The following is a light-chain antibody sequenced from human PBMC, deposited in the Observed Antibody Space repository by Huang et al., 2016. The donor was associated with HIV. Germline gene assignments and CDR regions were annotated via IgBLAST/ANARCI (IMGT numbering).Light chain of an antibody. V-gene: IGKV3-11*01. J-gene: IGKJ1*01. CDR1: QIVITY. CDR3: QQRSHWPWT. Sequence: EIVMAQSPATLSLSPGQRATLSCRASQIVITYLAWFQHRPGQAPRLLIYDTPIRATGIPARFGGSGSGTDFTLTISSLEPEDFAVYYCQQRSHWPWTFGQGTRVEI. CDR2: DTP.